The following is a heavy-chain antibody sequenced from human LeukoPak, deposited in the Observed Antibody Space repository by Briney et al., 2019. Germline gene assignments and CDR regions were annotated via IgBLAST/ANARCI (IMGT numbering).Heavy chain of an antibody. D-gene: IGHD2-2*01. CDR3: ARFQRYCSSTSCVF. Sequence: SQTLSLTCTVSGGSLSSGSYYWSWIRQPAGKGLEWIGRIYTSGSTNYNPSLKSRVTISVDTSKNQFSLKLSSVTAADTAVYYCARFQRYCSSTSCVFWGQGTLVTVSS. CDR1: GGSLSSGSYY. V-gene: IGHV4-61*02. J-gene: IGHJ4*02. CDR2: IYTSGST.